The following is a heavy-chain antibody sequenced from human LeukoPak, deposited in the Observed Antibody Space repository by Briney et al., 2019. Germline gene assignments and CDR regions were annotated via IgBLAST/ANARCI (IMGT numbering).Heavy chain of an antibody. CDR1: GGSISPYY. CDR2: IHTSGST. V-gene: IGHV4-4*09. CDR3: ARHGLLGVSGAFDI. D-gene: IGHD3-16*01. J-gene: IGHJ3*02. Sequence: SETLSLTCTVSGGSISPYYWSWIRQPPGKGLEWIGYIHTSGSTNYNPSLKSRVTISVDRSKNQFSLKLSSVTAADTAVYYCARHGLLGVSGAFDIWGQGTMVTVSS.